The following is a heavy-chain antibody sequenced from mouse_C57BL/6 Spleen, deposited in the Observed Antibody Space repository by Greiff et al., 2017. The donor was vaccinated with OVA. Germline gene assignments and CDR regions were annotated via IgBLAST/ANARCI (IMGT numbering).Heavy chain of an antibody. CDR2: INPGSGGT. Sequence: QVQLQQSGAELVRPGTSVKVSCKASGYAFTNYLIEWVKQRPGQGLEWIGVINPGSGGTNYNEKFKGKATLTADKSSSTAYMQLSSLTSEDSAVYFCARGPSTGSSPDWYFDVWGTGTTVTVSS. D-gene: IGHD1-1*01. J-gene: IGHJ1*03. V-gene: IGHV1-54*01. CDR3: ARGPSTGSSPDWYFDV. CDR1: GYAFTNYL.